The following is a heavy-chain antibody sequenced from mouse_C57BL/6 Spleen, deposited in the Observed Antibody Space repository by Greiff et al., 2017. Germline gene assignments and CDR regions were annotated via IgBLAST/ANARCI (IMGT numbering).Heavy chain of an antibody. Sequence: VQLVESGPGLVAPSQSLSITCTASGFSFTSYAISWVRQPPGQGLEWLGVIWTGGGTTNNSDLKSRLSICKVNSTSQVFFKMNSLHTDDTASYYCARNEGVYCYDDWYLDVWGTGTTVTVSS. CDR1: GFSFTSYA. D-gene: IGHD2-1*01. V-gene: IGHV2-9-1*01. CDR3: ARNEGVYCYDDWYLDV. J-gene: IGHJ1*03. CDR2: IWTGGGT.